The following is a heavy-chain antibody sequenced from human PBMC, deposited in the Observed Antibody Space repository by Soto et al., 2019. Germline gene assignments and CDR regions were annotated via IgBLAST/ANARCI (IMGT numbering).Heavy chain of an antibody. D-gene: IGHD6-19*01. CDR2: INPSGGST. V-gene: IGHV1-46*01. J-gene: IGHJ6*02. CDR3: ARAMLPGIAVAGFYYYYGMDV. Sequence: ASVKVSCKTSGYTFSGFYIHWVRQAPGQGLEWMGIINPSGGSTSYAQKFQGRVTMTRDTSTSTVYMELSSLRSEDTAVYYCARAMLPGIAVAGFYYYYGMDVWGQGTTVTVS. CDR1: GYTFSGFY.